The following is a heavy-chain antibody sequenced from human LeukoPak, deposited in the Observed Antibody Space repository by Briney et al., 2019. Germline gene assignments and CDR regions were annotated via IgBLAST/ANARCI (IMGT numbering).Heavy chain of an antibody. V-gene: IGHV4-59*01. CDR1: GGSISSYY. CDR2: IYYSGST. CDR3: ASLGPYSSGWSAYFQH. J-gene: IGHJ1*01. D-gene: IGHD6-19*01. Sequence: SETLSLTCTVSGGSISSYYWSWIRQPPGKGLEWIGYIYYSGSTNYNPSLKSRVTISVDTSKNQFSLKLSSVTAADTAVYYCASLGPYSSGWSAYFQHWGQGTLVTFSS.